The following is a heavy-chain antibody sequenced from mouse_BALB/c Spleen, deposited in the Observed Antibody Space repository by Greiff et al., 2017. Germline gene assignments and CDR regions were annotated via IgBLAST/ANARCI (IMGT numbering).Heavy chain of an antibody. CDR1: GYTFTSYV. J-gene: IGHJ3*01. D-gene: IGHD1-1*01. V-gene: IGHV1-14*01. Sequence: VQLQQSGPELVKPGASVKMSCKASGYTFTSYVMHWVKQKPGQGLEWIGYINPYNDGTKYNEKFKGKATLTSDKSSSTAYMELSSLTSEDSAVYYCALITTVVGPAYWGQGTLVTVSA. CDR3: ALITTVVGPAY. CDR2: INPYNDGT.